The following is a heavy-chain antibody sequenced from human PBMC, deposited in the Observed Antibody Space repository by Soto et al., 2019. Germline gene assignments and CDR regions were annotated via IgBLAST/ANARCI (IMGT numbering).Heavy chain of an antibody. CDR3: ARDLFEAARRGEYAFDI. CDR1: AFTFSSYW. J-gene: IGHJ3*02. CDR2: IKQDGSEK. V-gene: IGHV3-7*03. Sequence: GGSLRLSCAASAFTFSSYWMSWVRQAPGKGLEWVANIKQDGSEKYYVDSVKGRFTISRDNAKNSLYLQMNSLRAEDTAVYYCARDLFEAARRGEYAFDIWGQGTLVTV. D-gene: IGHD3-16*01.